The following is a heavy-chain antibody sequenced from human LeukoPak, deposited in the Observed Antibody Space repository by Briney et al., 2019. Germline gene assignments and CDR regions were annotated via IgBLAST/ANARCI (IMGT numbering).Heavy chain of an antibody. D-gene: IGHD3-10*01. CDR2: IYYSGST. CDR1: GGSISSYY. CDR3: ARSSGPYYGSGSYTDY. J-gene: IGHJ4*02. V-gene: IGHV4-59*08. Sequence: SETLSLTCTVSGGSISSYYWSWIRQPPGKGLEWIGYIYYSGSTNYNPSLKSRVTISVDTSKNQFSPKLSSVTAADTAVYYCARSSGPYYGSGSYTDYWGQGTLVTVSS.